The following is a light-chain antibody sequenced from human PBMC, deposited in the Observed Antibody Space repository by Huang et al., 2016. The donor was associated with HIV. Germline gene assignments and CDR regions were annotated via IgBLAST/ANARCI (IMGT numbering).Light chain of an antibody. CDR1: QGISSN. Sequence: EIVMTQSPATLSVSPGERATLSCRASQGISSNLAWYQQKPGQAPRLLFYGAYPRAMGIPARFSASGSGTQFTLTISSLQSEDYGIYYCQHYNNWPPWAFGQGTKVEIK. CDR3: QHYNNWPPWA. CDR2: GAY. J-gene: IGKJ1*01. V-gene: IGKV3-15*01.